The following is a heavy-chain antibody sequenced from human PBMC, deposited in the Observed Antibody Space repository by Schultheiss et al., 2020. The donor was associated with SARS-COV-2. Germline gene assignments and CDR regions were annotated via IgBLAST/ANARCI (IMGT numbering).Heavy chain of an antibody. CDR1: GFTFDDYA. CDR3: AKDIGTDWETYWYFDL. J-gene: IGHJ2*01. CDR2: ISWNSGSI. V-gene: IGHV3-9*01. Sequence: GGSLRLSCAASGFTFDDYAMHWVRQAPGKGLEWVSGISWNSGSIGYADSVKGRFTISRDNAKNSLYLQMNSLRAEDTALYYCAKDIGTDWETYWYFDLWGRGTLVTVSS. D-gene: IGHD3-9*01.